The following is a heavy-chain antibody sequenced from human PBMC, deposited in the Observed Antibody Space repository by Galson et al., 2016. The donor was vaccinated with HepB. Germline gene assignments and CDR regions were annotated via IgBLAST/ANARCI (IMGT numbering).Heavy chain of an antibody. CDR3: AKAGYNSHERNNWFDS. CDR1: GFTFTSYA. Sequence: SLRLSCAASGFTFTSYAMSWVRQAPGKGLGWLSSVSGSGGSTCYADSVRGRFIISRDSSENTLYLQMNTLRGDDTALYYYAKAGYNSHERNNWFDSWGQGTLVTVSS. CDR2: VSGSGGST. V-gene: IGHV3-23*01. J-gene: IGHJ5*01. D-gene: IGHD1-20*01.